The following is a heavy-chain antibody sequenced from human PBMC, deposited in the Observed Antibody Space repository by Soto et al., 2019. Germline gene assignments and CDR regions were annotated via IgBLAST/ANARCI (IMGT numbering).Heavy chain of an antibody. CDR1: GFSFSSYG. J-gene: IGHJ6*03. Sequence: QVQLVESGGGVVQPGRSLRLSCAASGFSFSSYGMHWVRQAPGKGLEWVAVIWFDGSNKYYADSVKGRFTISRDNSQNTLDLQMISLRAEDTALYYCARDGVSGGYYYMDVWGKGTTVTVSS. CDR3: ARDGVSGGYYYMDV. V-gene: IGHV3-33*01. CDR2: IWFDGSNK. D-gene: IGHD3-16*01.